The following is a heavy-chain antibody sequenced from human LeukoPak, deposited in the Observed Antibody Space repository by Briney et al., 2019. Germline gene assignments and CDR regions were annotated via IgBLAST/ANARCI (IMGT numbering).Heavy chain of an antibody. CDR1: GFSLSEYG. CDR2: VSYDGGHK. Sequence: GGSLRLSCVGSGFSLSEYGIHWVRQGPGKGLEWVAVVSYDGGHKYYADSVKGRFTISRDTSSDTVSLQMNSLRVEDTAVYYCARDRINMMVLGHDSGLDFWGQGTLVTVSS. J-gene: IGHJ4*02. CDR3: ARDRINMMVLGHDSGLDF. D-gene: IGHD3-22*01. V-gene: IGHV3-30*03.